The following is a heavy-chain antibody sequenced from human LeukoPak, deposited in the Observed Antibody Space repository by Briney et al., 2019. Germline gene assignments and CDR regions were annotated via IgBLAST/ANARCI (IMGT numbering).Heavy chain of an antibody. CDR1: GGSISSGDYF. J-gene: IGHJ5*02. CDR2: IYNTGNT. CDR3: ARRGGGRWFDP. Sequence: SQTLSLTCTVSGGSISSGDYFWSWIRQRPERGLEWIGYIYNTGNTYCNPSLKSRVTLSVDTSKNQFSLKLTSVTAADTAVYYCARRGGGRWFDPWGQGTLVTVSS. D-gene: IGHD3-16*01. V-gene: IGHV4-31*03.